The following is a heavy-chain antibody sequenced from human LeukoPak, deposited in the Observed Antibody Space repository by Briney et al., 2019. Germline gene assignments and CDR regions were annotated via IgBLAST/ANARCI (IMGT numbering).Heavy chain of an antibody. CDR1: GFTFSSYA. V-gene: IGHV3-23*01. CDR2: ISGRDGST. Sequence: PGRSLRLSRAASGFTFSSYAMSSVRQAPGNGLELGSAISGRDGSTYYADSVKGRFTISRDNSKNTLYLQMNSLRAEDTAVYYCAKSAVAVAGTDAFDIWGQGKMVTVSS. D-gene: IGHD6-19*01. CDR3: AKSAVAVAGTDAFDI. J-gene: IGHJ3*02.